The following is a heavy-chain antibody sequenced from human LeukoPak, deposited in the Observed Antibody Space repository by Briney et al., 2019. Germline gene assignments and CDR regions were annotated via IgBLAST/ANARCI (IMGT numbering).Heavy chain of an antibody. V-gene: IGHV4-34*01. CDR2: INHSGST. J-gene: IGHJ5*02. CDR3: ARHVSSYCSGGSCYSFRWFDP. Sequence: SETLSLTCAVYGGSFSGYYWSWIRQPPGKGLEWIGEINHSGSTNYNPSLKSRVTISVDTSKNQFSLKLSSVTAADTAVYYCARHVSSYCSGGSCYSFRWFDPWGQGTLVTVSS. CDR1: GGSFSGYY. D-gene: IGHD2-15*01.